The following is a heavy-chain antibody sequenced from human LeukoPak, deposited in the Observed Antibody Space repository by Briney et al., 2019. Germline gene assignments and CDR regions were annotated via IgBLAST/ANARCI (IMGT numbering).Heavy chain of an antibody. D-gene: IGHD6-19*01. CDR3: ARVVAVAGTLVGAYFDY. Sequence: SETLSLTCTVSGGSISSSSYYWGWIRQPPGKGLEWIGSIYYSGSTYYNPSLKSRVTISVDTSKNQFSLKLSSVTAADTAVYYCARVVAVAGTLVGAYFDYWGQGTLVTVSS. CDR2: IYYSGST. V-gene: IGHV4-39*07. CDR1: GGSISSSSYY. J-gene: IGHJ4*02.